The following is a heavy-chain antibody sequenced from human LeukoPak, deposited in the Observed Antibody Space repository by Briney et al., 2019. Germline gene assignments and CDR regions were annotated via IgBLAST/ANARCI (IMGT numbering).Heavy chain of an antibody. Sequence: GASVKVSCKASGYTFTSYGINWVRQAPGQGLEWMAWISAYNGDTNYAQNLQGRVTVATETSTGTAYLELRNLRSDDTALYYCVRNRGYRDYVLAYWGQGTLVTVSS. D-gene: IGHD4-17*01. CDR3: VRNRGYRDYVLAY. V-gene: IGHV1-18*01. J-gene: IGHJ4*02. CDR1: GYTFTSYG. CDR2: ISAYNGDT.